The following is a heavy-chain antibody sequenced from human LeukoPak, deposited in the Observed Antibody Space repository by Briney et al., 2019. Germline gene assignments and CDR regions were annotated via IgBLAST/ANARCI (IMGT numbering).Heavy chain of an antibody. CDR1: GGTFSTLD. V-gene: IGHV1-69*01. J-gene: IGHJ4*02. CDR2: IIPLFGPA. Sequence: SVKVSCKASGGTFSTLDISWVRQAPGHGLEWMGGIIPLFGPANYAQKYQDRVTIIADESTTTAYMELSSLRSEDTAVYYCARLGSGYDPGDFWGQGTLVTVST. CDR3: ARLGSGYDPGDF. D-gene: IGHD5-12*01.